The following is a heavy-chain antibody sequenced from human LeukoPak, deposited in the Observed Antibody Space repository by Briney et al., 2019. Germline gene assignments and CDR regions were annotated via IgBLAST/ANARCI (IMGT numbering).Heavy chain of an antibody. D-gene: IGHD5-18*01. CDR2: IKQDGSEK. CDR3: ARDRYSYGYYGMDV. J-gene: IGHJ6*02. Sequence: PGGSLRLSCADSGITFSGNWMSWVRQAPGKGLEWVANIKQDGSEKYYVDSVKGRFTISRDNAKNSLYLQMNSLRAEDTAVYYCARDRYSYGYYGMDVWGQGTTVTVSS. V-gene: IGHV3-7*05. CDR1: GITFSGNW.